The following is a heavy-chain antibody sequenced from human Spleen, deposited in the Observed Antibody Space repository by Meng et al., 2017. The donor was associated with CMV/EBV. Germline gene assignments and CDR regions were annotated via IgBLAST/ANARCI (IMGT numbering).Heavy chain of an antibody. CDR2: ISYDGSIK. CDR1: GFTFSSYA. V-gene: IGHV3-30-3*01. CDR3: ARGSYIGRLEHDSGRMDV. J-gene: IGHJ6*02. D-gene: IGHD4-17*01. Sequence: GESLKFSCSASGFTFSSYAMSWVRPAPGKGLEWVAVISYDGSIKYYADSVKGRFTISRDNSNNTLYLQMNSLRAEDTAVYYCARGSYIGRLEHDSGRMDVLGQGTTVTVSS.